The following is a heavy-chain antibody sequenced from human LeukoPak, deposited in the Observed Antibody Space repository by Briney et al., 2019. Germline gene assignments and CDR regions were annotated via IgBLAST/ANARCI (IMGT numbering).Heavy chain of an antibody. CDR3: ARLLLAVAAHGGDY. CDR2: INHSGST. Sequence: SETLSLTCTVSGGSISSYYWSWIRQPAGKGLEWIGEINHSGSTNYNPSLKSRVTISVDTSKNQFSLKLSSVTAADTAVYYCARLLLAVAAHGGDYWGQGTLVTVSS. CDR1: GGSISSYY. V-gene: IGHV4-34*01. J-gene: IGHJ4*02. D-gene: IGHD6-19*01.